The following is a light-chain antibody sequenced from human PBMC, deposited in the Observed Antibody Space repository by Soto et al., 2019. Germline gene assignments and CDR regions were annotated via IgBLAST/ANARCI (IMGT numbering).Light chain of an antibody. J-gene: IGKJ2*02. Sequence: EIVLTQSPATLSLSPGERATLSCRASQSISNYLAWYQQKPGQAPRLLIYDASNRATGIPARFSGRGSGTDFTLTISSLVPDDFAVSYCLQRSNWPPWTFGQGTKLEIK. V-gene: IGKV3-11*01. CDR2: DAS. CDR1: QSISNY. CDR3: LQRSNWPPWT.